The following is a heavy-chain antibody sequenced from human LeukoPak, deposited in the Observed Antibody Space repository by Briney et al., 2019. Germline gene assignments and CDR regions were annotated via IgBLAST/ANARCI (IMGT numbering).Heavy chain of an antibody. J-gene: IGHJ5*02. V-gene: IGHV3-23*01. Sequence: GGSLRLSCAASGFTFSSYVMSWVRQAPGKGLEWVSAISGSGGSTYYADSVKGRFTISRDNSKNTLYLQMNSLRDEDTAVYYCAKEVASGWYNWFDPWGQGTLVIVSS. CDR1: GFTFSSYV. CDR2: ISGSGGST. CDR3: AKEVASGWYNWFDP. D-gene: IGHD6-19*01.